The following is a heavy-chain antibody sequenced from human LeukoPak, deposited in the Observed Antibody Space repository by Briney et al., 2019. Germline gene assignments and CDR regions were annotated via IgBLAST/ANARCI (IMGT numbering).Heavy chain of an antibody. D-gene: IGHD5-12*01. CDR3: ATVSYDPDYYYYMDV. Sequence: WASVKVSCKASGYTFTSYDINWVRQATGQGLEWMGWMNPNSGNTGYAQKFQGRVTITRNTSISTAYMELSSLRSEDTAVYYCATVSYDPDYYYYMDVWGKGTTVTVSS. J-gene: IGHJ6*03. CDR2: MNPNSGNT. V-gene: IGHV1-8*03. CDR1: GYTFTSYD.